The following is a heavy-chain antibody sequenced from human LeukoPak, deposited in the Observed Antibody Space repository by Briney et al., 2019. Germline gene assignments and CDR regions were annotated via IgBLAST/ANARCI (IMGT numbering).Heavy chain of an antibody. D-gene: IGHD2-15*01. CDR1: GGSISSNIYY. V-gene: IGHV4-39*01. CDR3: ARLGYCSGGSCHHDY. CDR2: IYFSGST. J-gene: IGHJ4*02. Sequence: KSSETLSLTCTVSGGSISSNIYYWAWIRQPPGKGLEWIGTIYFSGSTYYNPSLKSRVTISVDTSKSQFSLKLTSVTAADTAVYYCARLGYCSGGSCHHDYWGQGTLVTVSS.